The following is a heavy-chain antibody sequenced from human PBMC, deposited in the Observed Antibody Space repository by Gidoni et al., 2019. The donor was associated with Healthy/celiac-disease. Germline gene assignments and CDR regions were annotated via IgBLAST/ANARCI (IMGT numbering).Heavy chain of an antibody. CDR3: ARHSSSPAVDY. V-gene: IGHV3-21*01. CDR2: IRSSSSYI. Sequence: EVQLVESGGGLVKPGGSMRLSCASSGFTFSSYSMNWVRQAPGKGLEWVASIRSSSSYIYYADSVKGRFTISRDNAKNSLYLQMNSLRAEDTAVYYCARHSSSPAVDYWGQGTLVTVSS. J-gene: IGHJ4*02. CDR1: GFTFSSYS. D-gene: IGHD6-6*01.